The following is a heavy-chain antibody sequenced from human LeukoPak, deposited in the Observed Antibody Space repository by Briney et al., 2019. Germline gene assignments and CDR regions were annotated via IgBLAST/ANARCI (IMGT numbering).Heavy chain of an antibody. CDR2: ISAYNGNT. CDR1: GYTFTSYG. J-gene: IGHJ4*02. D-gene: IGHD6-19*01. Sequence: ASVKVSCKASGYTFTSYGISWVRQAPGQGLEWMGWISAYNGNTNYAQKLQGRVTMTTDTSTSTAYMELRSLRSDDTAVYYCARVSSASGWYLRDYWGQGTLVTVSS. CDR3: ARVSSASGWYLRDY. V-gene: IGHV1-18*01.